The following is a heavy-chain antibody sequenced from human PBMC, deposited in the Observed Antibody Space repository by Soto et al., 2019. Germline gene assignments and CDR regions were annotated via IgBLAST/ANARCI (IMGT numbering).Heavy chain of an antibody. CDR2: TFHDGNT. D-gene: IGHD6-13*01. V-gene: IGHV4-4*02. J-gene: IGHJ5*02. Sequence: PSETLSLTCAVSGASIGSGGWWSWVRQPPGKGLEWIAETFHDGNTNYSPSLKSRVTISVDKSQNQFSLNVYSVTAADTAVYYCARGHRSSWNNWFDPWGQGTLVTVSS. CDR3: ARGHRSSWNNWFDP. CDR1: GASIGSGGW.